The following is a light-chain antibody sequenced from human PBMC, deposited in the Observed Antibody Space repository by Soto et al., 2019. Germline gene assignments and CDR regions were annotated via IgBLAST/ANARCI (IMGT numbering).Light chain of an antibody. J-gene: IGLJ1*01. CDR3: FSFTTDWTHV. Sequence: QSALTQPASVSGSPGQSITISGTGSSSDIGAYNYVSWFQQYPGKAPKLIISEVSNRPSGVSNRFSGSKSGTAASLTISGLQTEDEADYFCFSFTTDWTHVFGTGTKLTVL. CDR2: EVS. V-gene: IGLV2-14*01. CDR1: SSDIGAYNY.